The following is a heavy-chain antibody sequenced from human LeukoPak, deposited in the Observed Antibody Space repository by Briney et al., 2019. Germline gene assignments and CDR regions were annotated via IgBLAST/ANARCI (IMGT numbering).Heavy chain of an antibody. Sequence: GASVKVSCKASGYTFTGYDINWVRQATGQGLEWMGWISTDNGDTTYAQKFQGRVTMTTDTSTGTAYMELRSLRSDDTAVYYCAREGLGELTLDCWGQGTLVTVS. J-gene: IGHJ4*02. V-gene: IGHV1-18*01. D-gene: IGHD3-16*01. CDR1: GYTFTGYD. CDR3: AREGLGELTLDC. CDR2: ISTDNGDT.